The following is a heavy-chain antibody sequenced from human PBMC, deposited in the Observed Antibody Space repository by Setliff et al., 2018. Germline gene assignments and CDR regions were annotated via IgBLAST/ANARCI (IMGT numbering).Heavy chain of an antibody. J-gene: IGHJ4*02. CDR2: ITGSGGGT. Sequence: GESLKISCTASRFTFSVYVMAWVRQAPGKGLEWVSSITGSGGGTYYADSVKGRFIVSRDNSKNTLYLQMNSLRVDDTAIYYCAKELSMAYGNDWGLGTLVT. CDR1: RFTFSVYV. V-gene: IGHV3-23*01. CDR3: AKELSMAYGND. D-gene: IGHD1-1*01.